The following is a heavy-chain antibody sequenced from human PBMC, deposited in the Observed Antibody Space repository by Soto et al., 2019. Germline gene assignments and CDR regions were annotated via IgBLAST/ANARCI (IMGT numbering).Heavy chain of an antibody. J-gene: IGHJ6*03. D-gene: IGHD3-10*01. CDR2: ISGSGGGT. Sequence: ETLSLTCTVSGGSISSGSSYWGWVRQAPGKGLEWVSVISGSGGGTYYADSVKGRFTISRDNSKNTLYLQMKSLRAEDSAVYYCARPDGDYFYNHMDVWGKGTTVTVSS. CDR3: ARPDGDYFYNHMDV. V-gene: IGHV3-23*01. CDR1: GGSISSGSSY.